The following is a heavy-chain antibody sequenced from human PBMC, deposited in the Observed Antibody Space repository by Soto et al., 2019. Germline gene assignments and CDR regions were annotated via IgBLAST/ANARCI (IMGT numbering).Heavy chain of an antibody. J-gene: IGHJ4*02. V-gene: IGHV1-46*01. Sequence: QVQLVQSGAEVKKPGASVKVSCKASGYIFTNYYIHWVRQAPGQGLEWMAIINPLPTSGSTNYAQEFQGRVTVTRDTSTSTVYMELNILRSDDTAIYYCARDLAAAAYWGQGTLVTVSS. D-gene: IGHD6-13*01. CDR3: ARDLAAAAY. CDR1: GYIFTNYY. CDR2: INPLPTSGST.